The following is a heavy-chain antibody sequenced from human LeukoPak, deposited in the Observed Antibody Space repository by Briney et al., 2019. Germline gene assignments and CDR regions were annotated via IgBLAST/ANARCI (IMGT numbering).Heavy chain of an antibody. CDR3: ARVSDSSGYYYYYYGMDA. J-gene: IGHJ6*02. CDR2: IYYSGST. V-gene: IGHV4-59*01. D-gene: IGHD3-22*01. CDR1: GGSISSYY. Sequence: SETLSLTCTVSGGSISSYYWSWIRQPPGRGLEWIGYIYYSGSTNYNPSLKSRVTISVDTSKNQFSLKLSSVTAADTAVYYCARVSDSSGYYYYYYGMDAWGQGTTVTVSS.